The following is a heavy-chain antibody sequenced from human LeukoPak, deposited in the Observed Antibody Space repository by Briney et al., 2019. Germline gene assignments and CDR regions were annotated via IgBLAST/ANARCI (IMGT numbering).Heavy chain of an antibody. V-gene: IGHV3-13*01. CDR1: GFTFSDYD. CDR3: ARVAKERVGGVYYFDY. Sequence: GGSLRLSCAASGFTFSDYDMHWVRQDIGKGLEWVSAIGTAGDTYYTGSVKGRFTISRENAKNSLYLQMNSLRAGDTAVYYCARVAKERVGGVYYFDYWGQGTLVTVSS. J-gene: IGHJ4*02. CDR2: IGTAGDT. D-gene: IGHD1-1*01.